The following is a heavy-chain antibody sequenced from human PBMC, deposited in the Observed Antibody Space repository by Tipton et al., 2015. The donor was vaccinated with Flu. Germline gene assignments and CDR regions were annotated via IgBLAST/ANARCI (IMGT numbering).Heavy chain of an antibody. CDR3: ARDRGGIELWVGDYGMDV. J-gene: IGHJ6*02. CDR1: GFTFSSYE. V-gene: IGHV3-48*03. D-gene: IGHD3-10*01. Sequence: SLRLSCAASGFTFSSYEMNWVRQAPGKGLERVSYISSSGSMLYYGDSVKGRFTISRDNAKNSLYLQMNSLRVEDTAVYYCARDRGGIELWVGDYGMDVWGQGTTVTVSS. CDR2: ISSSGSML.